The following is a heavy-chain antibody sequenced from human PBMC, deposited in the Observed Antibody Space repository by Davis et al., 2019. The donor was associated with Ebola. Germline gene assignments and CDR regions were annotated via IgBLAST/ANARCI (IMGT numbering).Heavy chain of an antibody. CDR3: ARGRYLGY. CDR2: IYYRGST. J-gene: IGHJ4*02. CDR1: GGSINSGGYY. Sequence: PSETLSLTCTVSGGSINSGGYYWSWIRQHPGKGLEWIGCIYYRGSTYYNPSLKSRLTISVDTSKNQFSLKLTSLTAADTAVYYCARGRYLGYWGQGTLVTVSS. V-gene: IGHV4-31*03.